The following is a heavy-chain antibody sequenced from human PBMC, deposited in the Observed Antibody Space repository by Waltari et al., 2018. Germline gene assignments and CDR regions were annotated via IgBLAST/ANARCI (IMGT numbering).Heavy chain of an antibody. J-gene: IGHJ4*02. V-gene: IGHV3-21*01. D-gene: IGHD6-19*01. CDR3: ARDYYSSGWYDY. CDR1: GFTFSSYS. Sequence: EVQLVESGGGLVKPGGSLRLSCAASGFTFSSYSMNWVRQAPGKGLEWVSSISSSSSYIDYADSVKGRFTISRDNAKNSLYLQMNSLRAEDTAVYYCARDYYSSGWYDYWGQGTLVTVSS. CDR2: ISSSSSYI.